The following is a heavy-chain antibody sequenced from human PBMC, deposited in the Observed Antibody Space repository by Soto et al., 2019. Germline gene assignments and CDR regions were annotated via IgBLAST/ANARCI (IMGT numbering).Heavy chain of an antibody. D-gene: IGHD6-13*01. V-gene: IGHV3-30-3*01. Sequence: QVQLVESGGGVVQPGRSLTIFCTASGFTFKHNAMHWIRQAPAKGLEWVADISFDGSTKNYADSVKGRFTISRDNSKNTLSLQMRVLKGEDTATYYCAREGIAESGPNFYDFWGQGTLVAVSS. CDR3: AREGIAESGPNFYDF. J-gene: IGHJ4*02. CDR2: ISFDGSTK. CDR1: GFTFKHNA.